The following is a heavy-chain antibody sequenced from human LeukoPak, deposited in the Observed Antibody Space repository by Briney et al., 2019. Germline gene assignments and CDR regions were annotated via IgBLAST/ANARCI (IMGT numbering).Heavy chain of an antibody. CDR2: IYPRDSDT. V-gene: IGHV5-51*01. J-gene: IGHJ4*02. CDR3: ARQVEGYSSSWFV. D-gene: IGHD6-13*01. CDR1: GYSFTNYW. Sequence: PGESLKISCKGSGYSFTNYWINWVRQMPGKGLEWMGIIYPRDSDTRYSPSFQGQVTISADNSISTAYLQWSSLKASDTAMYYCARQVEGYSSSWFVWGQGTLVTVSS.